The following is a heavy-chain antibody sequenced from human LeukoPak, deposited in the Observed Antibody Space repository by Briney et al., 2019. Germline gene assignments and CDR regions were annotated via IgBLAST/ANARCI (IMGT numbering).Heavy chain of an antibody. CDR1: GYTFTSYA. J-gene: IGHJ4*02. V-gene: IGHV1-3*01. Sequence: GASVKVSCKASGYTFTSYAMHWVRQAPGQRLEWMGWINAGNGNTKYSQKFQGRVTITRDTSASTAYMELSSLRSEDTAVYYCAGATPPYGSGSYVLGYWGQGTLVTVSS. CDR2: INAGNGNT. D-gene: IGHD3-10*01. CDR3: AGATPPYGSGSYVLGY.